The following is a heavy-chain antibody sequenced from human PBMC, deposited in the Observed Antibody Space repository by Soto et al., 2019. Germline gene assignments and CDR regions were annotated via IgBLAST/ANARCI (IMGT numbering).Heavy chain of an antibody. V-gene: IGHV3-23*01. D-gene: IGHD5-18*01. CDR3: AGLGYSSQDF. J-gene: IGHJ4*02. CDR1: GLTFRSYA. CDR2: ISGTGDGK. Sequence: GGSPRLSCAVSGLTFRSYALNWVRQAPGKGLEWVSGISGTGDGKDYADFVKGRFTVSRDNFKNTLYLQMNSLRAEDTAVYYCAGLGYSSQDFWGQGTLVTVSS.